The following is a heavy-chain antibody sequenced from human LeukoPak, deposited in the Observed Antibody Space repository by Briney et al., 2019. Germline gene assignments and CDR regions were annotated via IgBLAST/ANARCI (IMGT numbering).Heavy chain of an antibody. Sequence: GGSLRLSCVASGFTFSSYSMNWVRQAPGKGLEWVSSISDTSSHMYYADSVKGRFTISRDNAKNSLFLQMNSLRAEDTAVYYCDPTTDTLHLLISTIVPWGQGTLVTVSS. CDR3: DPTTDTLHLLISTIVP. CDR2: ISDTSSHM. V-gene: IGHV3-21*01. CDR1: GFTFSSYS. J-gene: IGHJ5*02. D-gene: IGHD1-26*01.